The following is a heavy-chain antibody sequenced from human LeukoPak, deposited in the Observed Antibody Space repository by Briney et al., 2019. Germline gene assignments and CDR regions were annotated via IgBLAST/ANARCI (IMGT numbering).Heavy chain of an antibody. D-gene: IGHD3-22*01. CDR2: IWYDGSNK. CDR3: ARDGDYYDSTYYFDY. Sequence: GRSLRLSCAASGFTFSSYGMHWVRQAPGKGLEWVAVIWYDGSNKYYADSVKGRSTISRDNSKNTLYLQMNSPRAEDTAVYYCARDGDYYDSTYYFDYWGQGTLVTVSS. J-gene: IGHJ4*02. V-gene: IGHV3-33*01. CDR1: GFTFSSYG.